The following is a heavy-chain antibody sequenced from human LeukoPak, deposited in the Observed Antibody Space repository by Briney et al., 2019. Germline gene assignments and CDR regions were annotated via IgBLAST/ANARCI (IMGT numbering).Heavy chain of an antibody. J-gene: IGHJ3*02. V-gene: IGHV3-30-3*01. CDR1: GFTFSSYA. CDR3: ARDPRIFTMMNAFDI. D-gene: IGHD3-22*01. CDR2: ISYDGSNK. Sequence: GGSLRLSCAASGFTFSSYAMHWVRQAPGKGLEWVAVISYDGSNKYYADSVKGRFTISRDNSKNTLYLQMNSLRAEDTAVYYCARDPRIFTMMNAFDIWGQGTMATVSS.